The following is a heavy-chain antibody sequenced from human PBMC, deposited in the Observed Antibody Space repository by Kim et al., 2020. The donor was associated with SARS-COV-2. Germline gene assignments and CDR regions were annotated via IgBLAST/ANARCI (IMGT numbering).Heavy chain of an antibody. J-gene: IGHJ4*02. CDR1: GFTFGDYA. CDR2: IRSKAYGGTT. CDR3: TRDRPNSPYYYDSSGWAFDY. D-gene: IGHD3-22*01. V-gene: IGHV3-49*03. Sequence: GGSLRLSCTASGFTFGDYAMSWFRQAPGKGLEWVGFIRSKAYGGTTEYAASVKGRFTISRDDSKSIAYLQMNSLKTEDTAVYYCTRDRPNSPYYYDSSGWAFDYWGQGTLVTVSS.